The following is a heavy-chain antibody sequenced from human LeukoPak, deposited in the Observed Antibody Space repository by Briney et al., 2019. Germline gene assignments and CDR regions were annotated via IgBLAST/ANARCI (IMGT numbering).Heavy chain of an antibody. V-gene: IGHV1-46*01. CDR3: AQDLAYIRFDN. J-gene: IGHJ4*02. D-gene: IGHD1-14*01. CDR2: INPSGSST. Sequence: ASVKVSCKASGYTFTSYAMNWVRQAPGQGLEWLGLINPSGSSTLYAQKFQGRVTMTRDMSTTTDYMELSSLRSEDTAVYYCAQDLAYIRFDNWGQGTLVTVSS. CDR1: GYTFTSYA.